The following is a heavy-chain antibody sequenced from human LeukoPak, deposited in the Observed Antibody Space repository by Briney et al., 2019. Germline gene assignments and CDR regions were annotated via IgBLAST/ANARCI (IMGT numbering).Heavy chain of an antibody. J-gene: IGHJ4*02. D-gene: IGHD2-2*01. CDR1: GFTFSSYS. CDR2: ISGSGGFT. V-gene: IGHV3-23*01. Sequence: PGGSLRLSCAASGFTFSSYSMNWVRQAPGKGLEWVSAISGSGGFTYYADSVKGRFTISRDTSKNTLYLQMNSLRDEDTAVYYCARVGAPSSSSFAILYWGQGTLVTVSS. CDR3: ARVGAPSSSSFAILY.